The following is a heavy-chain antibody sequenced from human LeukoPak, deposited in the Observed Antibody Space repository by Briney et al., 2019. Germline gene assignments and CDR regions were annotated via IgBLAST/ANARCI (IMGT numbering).Heavy chain of an antibody. CDR2: INSDGSST. CDR1: GFTFSSYW. Sequence: GGSLRLSCAASGFTFSSYWMHWVRQAPGKGLVWVSRINSDGSSTSYADSVKGRFTISRDNAKNTLYLQMNSLRAEDTALYYCARGYYYDSSDPIPFDIWGQGSMVTVSS. V-gene: IGHV3-74*01. CDR3: ARGYYYDSSDPIPFDI. J-gene: IGHJ3*02. D-gene: IGHD3-22*01.